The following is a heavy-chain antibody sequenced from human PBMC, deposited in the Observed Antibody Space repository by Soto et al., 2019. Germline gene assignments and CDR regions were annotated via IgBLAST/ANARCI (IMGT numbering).Heavy chain of an antibody. CDR1: GGTFSSYA. D-gene: IGHD6-6*01. CDR3: ARVGSVHSSSAVIWFDP. CDR2: IIPIFGTA. Sequence: SVKVSCKASGGTFSSYAISWVRQAPGQGLEWMGGIIPIFGTANYAQKFQGRVTITADESTSTAYMELSSLRSEDTAVYYCARVGSVHSSSAVIWFDPWGQGTLVTVSS. V-gene: IGHV1-69*13. J-gene: IGHJ5*02.